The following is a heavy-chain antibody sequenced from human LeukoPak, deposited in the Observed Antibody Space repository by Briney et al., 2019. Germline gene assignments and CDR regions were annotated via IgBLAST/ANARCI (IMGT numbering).Heavy chain of an antibody. CDR3: ARDMYFGRISARPPEYCSSTSCYLNWFDP. CDR2: INTNTGNP. V-gene: IGHV7-4-1*02. Sequence: GASVKVSCKASGYTFTSYAMNWVRQAPGQGLEWMGWINTNTGNPTYAQGFAGRFVFSLDTSVSTAYLKISSLKAEDTAVYYCARDMYFGRISARPPEYCSSTSCYLNWFDPWGQGTLVTVSS. CDR1: GYTFTSYA. D-gene: IGHD2-2*01. J-gene: IGHJ5*02.